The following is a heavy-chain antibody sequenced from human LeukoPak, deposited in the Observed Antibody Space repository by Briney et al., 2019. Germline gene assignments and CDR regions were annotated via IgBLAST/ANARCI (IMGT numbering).Heavy chain of an antibody. Sequence: GGSLRLSCAASGFTFSSYWMSWVRQAPGKGLEWVANIRQEGSEKYYVDSVKGRFTISRDNAKNSLYLQMNSLRADDTAVYYCARPGGGDFFNIWGKGTRVPVSS. J-gene: IGHJ3*02. CDR3: ARPGGGDFFNI. D-gene: IGHD3-16*01. V-gene: IGHV3-7*01. CDR1: GFTFSSYW. CDR2: IRQEGSEK.